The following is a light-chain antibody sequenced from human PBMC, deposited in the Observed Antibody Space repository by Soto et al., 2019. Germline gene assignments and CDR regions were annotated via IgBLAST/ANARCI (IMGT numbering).Light chain of an antibody. Sequence: TVLPQSPGTLSLSPGERATVSCMASQSVSRSNLAWYQHKPGQAPRLLIYGTSNRATGIPDRFTGSGSGTDLTLTISSLEPEDFAVYYCQQYNNWRITFGQGTRLEIK. CDR2: GTS. V-gene: IGKV3-20*01. CDR3: QQYNNWRIT. J-gene: IGKJ5*01. CDR1: QSVSRSN.